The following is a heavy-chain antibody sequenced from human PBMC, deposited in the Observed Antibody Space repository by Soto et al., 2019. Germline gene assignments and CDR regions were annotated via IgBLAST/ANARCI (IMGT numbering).Heavy chain of an antibody. J-gene: IGHJ3*01. D-gene: IGHD3-22*01. Sequence: GGSLRLSCAASGFTFSSYWMSWVRQAPGKGLEWVANIKQDGSQKWYGDSVEGRFTISRDNAKNSLYLQMNSLRAEDTAVYYCARDQLYYNDISGRPLNAFDVWGQGTMVTVSS. V-gene: IGHV3-7*01. CDR1: GFTFSSYW. CDR2: IKQDGSQK. CDR3: ARDQLYYNDISGRPLNAFDV.